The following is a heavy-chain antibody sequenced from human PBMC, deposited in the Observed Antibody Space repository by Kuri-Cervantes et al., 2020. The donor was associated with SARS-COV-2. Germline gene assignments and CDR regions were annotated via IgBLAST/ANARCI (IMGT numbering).Heavy chain of an antibody. Sequence: GGSLRLSCVASGFSFSNYAMNWVRQAPGKGLEWVSAISGSGGNTYYADSVKGRFTISRDNAKNSLYLQMNSLRAEDTALYYCAREEKRIYSYGMDVWGQGTTVTGYS. CDR3: AREEKRIYSYGMDV. CDR1: GFSFSNYA. CDR2: ISGSGGNT. V-gene: IGHV3-23*01. J-gene: IGHJ6*02.